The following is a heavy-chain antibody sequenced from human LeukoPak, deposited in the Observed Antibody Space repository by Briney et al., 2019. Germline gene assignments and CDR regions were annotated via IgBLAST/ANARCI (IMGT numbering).Heavy chain of an antibody. Sequence: GGSLRLSCAASGCMFDDYAMHWVRQVPGRGLEWVSLISGDGVSSFYADSVRGRFTISRDNNNNSLSLQMHSLTAEDTAFYYCAREQFSHTSNYFDNWGQGILVTVSS. V-gene: IGHV3-43*02. D-gene: IGHD5-24*01. CDR1: GCMFDDYA. CDR2: ISGDGVSS. CDR3: AREQFSHTSNYFDN. J-gene: IGHJ4*02.